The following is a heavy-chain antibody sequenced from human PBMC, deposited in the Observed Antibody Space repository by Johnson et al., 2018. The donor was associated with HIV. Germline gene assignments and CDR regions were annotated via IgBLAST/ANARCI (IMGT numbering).Heavy chain of an antibody. J-gene: IGHJ3*02. Sequence: QVQLVESGGGLVQPGGSLRLSCAASGFTFSDYYMSWIRQAPGKGLEWVAAIWYDGNNKYYADSVKGRFTVSRDNSKNTLYLQMNSLRAGDTAVYYCARGPWAFDIWGQGTMVTVSS. CDR3: ARGPWAFDI. CDR2: IWYDGNNK. V-gene: IGHV3-33*08. CDR1: GFTFSDYY.